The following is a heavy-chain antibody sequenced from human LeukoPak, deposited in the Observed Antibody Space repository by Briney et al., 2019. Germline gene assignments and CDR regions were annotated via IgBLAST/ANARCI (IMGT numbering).Heavy chain of an antibody. D-gene: IGHD6-19*01. CDR2: INPNSGGT. J-gene: IGHJ5*02. Sequence: ASVKVSCTASGYTFTGYYMHWVRQAPGQGLEWMGWINPNSGGTNYAQKFQGRVTMTRDTPISTAYMELSRLRSDDTAVYYCTGAPYSSGNAWGQGTLVTVSS. V-gene: IGHV1-2*02. CDR3: TGAPYSSGNA. CDR1: GYTFTGYY.